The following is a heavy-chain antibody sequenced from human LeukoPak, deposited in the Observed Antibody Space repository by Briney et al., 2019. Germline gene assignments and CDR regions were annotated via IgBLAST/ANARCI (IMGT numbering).Heavy chain of an antibody. Sequence: SETLSLTCTVSGGSISSGSYYWGWIRQPPGKGLEWIGSLHYSGSTYYNPSLKGRVTMSVDTSKNHFSLRLSSVTAADAAVYHCARGSVDCSSTSCNTIYYYSGMDVGGQGTTVTVSS. D-gene: IGHD2-2*01. CDR1: GGSISSGSYY. CDR3: ARGSVDCSSTSCNTIYYYSGMDV. CDR2: LHYSGST. V-gene: IGHV4-39*02. J-gene: IGHJ6*02.